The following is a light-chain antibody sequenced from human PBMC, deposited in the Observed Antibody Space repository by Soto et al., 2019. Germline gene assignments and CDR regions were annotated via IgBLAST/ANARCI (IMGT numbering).Light chain of an antibody. CDR3: QQYKNWPPWT. Sequence: IVLTQSPSTLSLSPGERATLSCSTSQSINRHLAWYRQKPGQAPRLLIYDASNRATGIPARFSGSGSGTDFTLTISSLEPEDSAVYYCQQYKNWPPWTFGQGTKVDIK. CDR2: DAS. J-gene: IGKJ1*01. CDR1: QSINRH. V-gene: IGKV3-11*01.